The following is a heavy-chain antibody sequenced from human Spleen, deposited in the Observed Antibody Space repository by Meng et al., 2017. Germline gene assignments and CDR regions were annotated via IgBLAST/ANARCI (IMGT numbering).Heavy chain of an antibody. D-gene: IGHD6-6*01. CDR1: GGSISSSHW. V-gene: IGHV4-4*02. CDR3: ARPSRYNWFDP. J-gene: IGHJ5*02. CDR2: INHSGST. Sequence: QVQVQGSGPGLVKPSGTLSLTCDVSGGSISSSHWWSWVRQPPGKGLEWIGEINHSGSTNYNPSLKSRVTISVDTSKNQFSLKLSSVTAADTAVYYCARPSRYNWFDPWGQGTLVTVSS.